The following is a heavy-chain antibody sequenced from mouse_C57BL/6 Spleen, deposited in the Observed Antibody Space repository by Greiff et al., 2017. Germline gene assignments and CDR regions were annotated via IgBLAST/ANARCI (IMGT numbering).Heavy chain of an antibody. V-gene: IGHV3-6*01. Sequence: EVKLLESGPGLVKPSQSLSLTCSVTGYSITSGYYWNWIRQFPGNKLEWMGYISYDGSNNYNPSLKNRISITRDTSKNQFFLKLNSVTTEDTATYYCARGTNWDIGFDVWGTGTTVTVSS. CDR1: GYSITSGYY. J-gene: IGHJ1*03. D-gene: IGHD4-1*01. CDR2: ISYDGSN. CDR3: ARGTNWDIGFDV.